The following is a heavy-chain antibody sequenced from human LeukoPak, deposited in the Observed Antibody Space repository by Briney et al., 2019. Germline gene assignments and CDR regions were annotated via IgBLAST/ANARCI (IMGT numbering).Heavy chain of an antibody. CDR1: GGSISSGSYY. CDR2: IYTSGST. D-gene: IGHD1-7*01. V-gene: IGHV4-61*02. CDR3: ARSTDTYNWNYGNYMDV. Sequence: PSQTLSLTCTVSGGSISSGSYYWSWIRQPAGKGLEWIGRIYTSGSTYYNPSLKSRVTISVDRSKNQFSLILSSVTAADTAVYYCARSTDTYNWNYGNYMDVWGKGTTVTVSS. J-gene: IGHJ6*03.